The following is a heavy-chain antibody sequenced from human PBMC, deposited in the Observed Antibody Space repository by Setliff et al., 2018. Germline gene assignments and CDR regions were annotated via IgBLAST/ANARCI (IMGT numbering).Heavy chain of an antibody. CDR3: ARGLLWFGESHIDY. CDR2: INPNSGDT. J-gene: IGHJ4*02. CDR1: GYTFTSYA. D-gene: IGHD3-10*01. Sequence: ASVKVSCKASGYTFTSYAMNWVRQAPGQGLEWMGRINPNSGDTNYAQKFQGRVTMTRDTSISTAYVELSRLRSDDTAVYFCARGLLWFGESHIDYWGQGTLVTVSS. V-gene: IGHV1-2*06.